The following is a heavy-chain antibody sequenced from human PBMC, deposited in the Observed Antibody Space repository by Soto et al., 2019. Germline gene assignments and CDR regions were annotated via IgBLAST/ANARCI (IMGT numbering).Heavy chain of an antibody. CDR3: TRGRENYSYFDY. CDR2: INSDRSST. Sequence: EVQLVESGGGLVQPGGSLRLSCAASGFTLSTYWMHWVRQAPGEGLVWVSRINSDRSSTIYADSVKGRFTISRENAKNTVYLQMNSLRAEDTAVYYCTRGRENYSYFDYWGQGILVTVSS. J-gene: IGHJ4*02. V-gene: IGHV3-74*01. CDR1: GFTLSTYW. D-gene: IGHD4-4*01.